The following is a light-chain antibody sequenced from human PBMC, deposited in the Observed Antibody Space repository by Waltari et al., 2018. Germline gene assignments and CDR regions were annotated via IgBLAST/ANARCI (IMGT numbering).Light chain of an antibody. CDR2: DVS. CDR1: DRDVGAYND. Sequence: QSALTQPAPVSGSPGQSITISCTATDRDVGAYNDISWFQQHPGKAPKLIIYDVSEPPSGVSNRFSGSKSGNTASLTISGLQAEDEADYYCSSYTSSSTWVFGGGTKLTVL. CDR3: SSYTSSSTWV. V-gene: IGLV2-14*01. J-gene: IGLJ3*02.